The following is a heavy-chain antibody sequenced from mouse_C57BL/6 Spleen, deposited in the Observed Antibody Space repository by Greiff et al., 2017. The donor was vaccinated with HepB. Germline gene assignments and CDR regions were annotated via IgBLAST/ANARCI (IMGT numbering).Heavy chain of an antibody. CDR1: GFSLTSYG. Sequence: QVQLKESGPGLVAPSQSLSITCTVSGFSLTSYGVHWVRQPPGKGLEWLVVIWSDGSTTYNSALKTRLSISKDNSKSQAFLKMNSRQTDDTAMYYCARQYGIYYAMDYWGQGTSVTVSS. CDR3: ARQYGIYYAMDY. V-gene: IGHV2-6-1*01. D-gene: IGHD2-10*02. J-gene: IGHJ4*01. CDR2: IWSDGST.